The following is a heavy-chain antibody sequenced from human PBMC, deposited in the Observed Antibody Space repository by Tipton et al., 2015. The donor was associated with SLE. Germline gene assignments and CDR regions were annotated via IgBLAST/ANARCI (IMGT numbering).Heavy chain of an antibody. J-gene: IGHJ4*02. CDR2: IYNDDST. CDR1: GFTVSSNY. Sequence: QLVQSGGGLIQPGGSLRLSCAASGFTVSSNYMSWVRQAPGKGLEWVSVIYNDDSTYYADSVKGRFTISRDNSKNTLYLQMNSLRAGDTALYYCARRPDSGNYWYYFDYWGQGTLVTVSS. D-gene: IGHD1-26*01. CDR3: ARRPDSGNYWYYFDY. V-gene: IGHV3-53*01.